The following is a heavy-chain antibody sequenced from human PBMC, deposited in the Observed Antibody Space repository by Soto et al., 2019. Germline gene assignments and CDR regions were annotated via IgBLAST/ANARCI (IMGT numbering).Heavy chain of an antibody. Sequence: LSLTCAVSGGSISSGGYFWSWIRQHPGKGLEWIGYIYYSGSTLYTPSLKSRVIISVDTSKNQFSLKLNSVTAADTAVYFCARDSSNSYYYGLDVWGQGTTVTVSS. V-gene: IGHV4-31*11. D-gene: IGHD6-13*01. J-gene: IGHJ6*02. CDR2: IYYSGST. CDR1: GGSISSGGYF. CDR3: ARDSSNSYYYGLDV.